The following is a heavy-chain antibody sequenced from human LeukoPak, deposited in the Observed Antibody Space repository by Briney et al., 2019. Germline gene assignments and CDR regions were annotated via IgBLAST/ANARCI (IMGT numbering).Heavy chain of an antibody. CDR3: ARVLQNYYHLDV. J-gene: IGHJ6*03. Sequence: SETLSLTCTVSGGSISSYYWSWIRQPPGKGLEWIGYIYTSGSTNYNPSLKSRVTISVDTSKNQFSLKLSSVTAADTAVYYCARVLQNYYHLDVWGKGTTVTVSS. CDR2: IYTSGST. CDR1: GGSISSYY. V-gene: IGHV4-4*09. D-gene: IGHD3-3*01.